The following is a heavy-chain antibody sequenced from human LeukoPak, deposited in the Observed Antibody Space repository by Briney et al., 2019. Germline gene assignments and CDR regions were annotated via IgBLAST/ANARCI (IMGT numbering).Heavy chain of an antibody. CDR2: ISYDGSNK. CDR3: ARDRSNGLDY. CDR1: GFTFSTYT. V-gene: IGHV3-30-3*01. Sequence: GRSLRLSCAASGFTFSTYTMHWVRQAPGKGLEWVAVISYDGSNKYYADSVKGRFTISRDNSKNTLYLQMNSLRAEDTAVYYCARDRSNGLDYWGQGTLVTVSS. J-gene: IGHJ4*02.